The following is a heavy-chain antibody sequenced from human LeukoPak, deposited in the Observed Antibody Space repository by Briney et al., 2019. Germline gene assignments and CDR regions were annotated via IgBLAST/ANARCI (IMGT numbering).Heavy chain of an antibody. V-gene: IGHV4-59*01. D-gene: IGHD3-3*01. J-gene: IGHJ5*02. CDR1: GGSISSYY. CDR2: IYYSGST. Sequence: KPSETLSLTCAVSGGSISSYYWSWIRQPPGKGLEWIGYIYYSGSTNYNPSLKSRVTISVDTSKNQFSLKLSSVTAADTAVYYCARGAYWSGYYDRVDNWFDPWGQGTLVTVSS. CDR3: ARGAYWSGYYDRVDNWFDP.